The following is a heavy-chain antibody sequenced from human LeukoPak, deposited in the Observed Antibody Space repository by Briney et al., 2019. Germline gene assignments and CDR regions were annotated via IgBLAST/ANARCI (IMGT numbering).Heavy chain of an antibody. CDR3: AREITANGMDV. D-gene: IGHD3-10*01. Sequence: GGSLRLSCAASGFTFSSYSMNWVRQAPGKGLEWVSSISSSSSYICYADSVKGRFTISRDNAKNSLYLQMNSLRAEDTAVYYCAREITANGMDVWGQGTTVTVSS. CDR1: GFTFSSYS. CDR2: ISSSSSYI. V-gene: IGHV3-21*01. J-gene: IGHJ6*02.